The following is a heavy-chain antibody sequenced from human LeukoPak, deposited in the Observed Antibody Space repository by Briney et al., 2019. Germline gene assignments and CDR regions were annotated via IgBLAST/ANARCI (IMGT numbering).Heavy chain of an antibody. D-gene: IGHD3-22*01. CDR3: ARHRGYVGAFDV. V-gene: IGHV4-59*08. J-gene: IGHJ3*01. Sequence: PSETLSLTCTVSGGSISGYYWSWIRQPPGKGLEWIGFIYYSGSTSYNPSLKSRVTISVDTSKNQFSLNLSSVTASETAVYYCARHRGYVGAFDVWGRGAMVTVSS. CDR1: GGSISGYY. CDR2: IYYSGST.